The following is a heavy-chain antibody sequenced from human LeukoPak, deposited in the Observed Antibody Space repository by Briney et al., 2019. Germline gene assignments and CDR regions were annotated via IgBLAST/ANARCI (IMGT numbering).Heavy chain of an antibody. CDR3: ARDPSVTVTNAFDI. Sequence: PGGSLRLSCAASGFTFSSYWMSWVRQAPGKGLEWVANIKQDGSEKYYVDSVKGRLAISRDNAKNSLYLQMNSLRAEDTAVYYCARDPSVTVTNAFDIWGQGTMVTVSS. V-gene: IGHV3-7*01. CDR2: IKQDGSEK. CDR1: GFTFSSYW. D-gene: IGHD4-11*01. J-gene: IGHJ3*02.